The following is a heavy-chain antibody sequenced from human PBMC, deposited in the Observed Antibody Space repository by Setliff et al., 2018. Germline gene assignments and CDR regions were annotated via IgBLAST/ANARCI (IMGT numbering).Heavy chain of an antibody. Sequence: GGSLRLSCAASGFTFNSHWMHWVRQVPGKGLVWVSAISSTITSTYYADSVKGRFTISRDNSKNTLYLQMNSLRAEDTAVYYCAKSTARYFDLWGRGTLVTVSS. CDR1: GFTFNSHW. D-gene: IGHD2-2*01. J-gene: IGHJ2*01. V-gene: IGHV3-23*01. CDR3: AKSTARYFDL. CDR2: ISSTITST.